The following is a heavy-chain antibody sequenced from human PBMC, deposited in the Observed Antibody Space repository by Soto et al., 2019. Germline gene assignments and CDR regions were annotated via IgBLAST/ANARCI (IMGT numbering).Heavy chain of an antibody. CDR2: IYYSGST. CDR1: GGSISSYY. J-gene: IGHJ5*02. Sequence: AETLSLTCTVSGGSISSYYWSWIRQPPGKGLEWIGYIYYSGSTNYNPSLKSRVTISVDTSKNQFSLKLSSVTAADTAVYYCARASQQLVTANWFDPWGQGTLDTVSS. V-gene: IGHV4-59*01. CDR3: ARASQQLVTANWFDP. D-gene: IGHD6-13*01.